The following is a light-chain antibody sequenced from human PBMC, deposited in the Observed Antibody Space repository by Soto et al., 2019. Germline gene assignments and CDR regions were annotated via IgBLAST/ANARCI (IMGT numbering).Light chain of an antibody. V-gene: IGKV1-5*01. Sequence: DIQMTQSPSTLSASVGDRGTITCRASQSISSWLAWYQQKPGKAPKLLIYDASSLESGVPSRFSGSGSGTEFTLTISSLQPDDFATYYCQQYNSYSPSWTFGQGTKVDIK. J-gene: IGKJ1*01. CDR3: QQYNSYSPSWT. CDR1: QSISSW. CDR2: DAS.